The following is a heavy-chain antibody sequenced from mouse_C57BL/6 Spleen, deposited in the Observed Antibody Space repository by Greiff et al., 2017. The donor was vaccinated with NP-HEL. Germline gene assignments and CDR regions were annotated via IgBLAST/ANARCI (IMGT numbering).Heavy chain of an antibody. Sequence: QVQLQQSGAELVRPGASVTLSCKASGYTFTDYEMHWVKQTPVHGLEWIGAIVPETGGTAYDQKFKGKAILTADKSSSTAYMELRSLTSEDSAVYYCTPYDGYSHYFDYWGQGTTLTVSS. V-gene: IGHV1-15*01. J-gene: IGHJ2*01. CDR2: IVPETGGT. D-gene: IGHD2-3*01. CDR1: GYTFTDYE. CDR3: TPYDGYSHYFDY.